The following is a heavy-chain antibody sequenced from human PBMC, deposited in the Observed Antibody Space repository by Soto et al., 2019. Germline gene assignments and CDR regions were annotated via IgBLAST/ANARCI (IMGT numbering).Heavy chain of an antibody. D-gene: IGHD1-20*01. V-gene: IGHV3-9*01. Sequence: GGSLRLSCAASGFIFDDYAMHWVRQAPGKGLEWVSGISWDSGTIGYADSVKGRFTISRDNAKNSLYLQMNSLRPEDTALYYCSKGYHWNYFDYWGQGALVTVSS. J-gene: IGHJ4*02. CDR3: SKGYHWNYFDY. CDR2: ISWDSGTI. CDR1: GFIFDDYA.